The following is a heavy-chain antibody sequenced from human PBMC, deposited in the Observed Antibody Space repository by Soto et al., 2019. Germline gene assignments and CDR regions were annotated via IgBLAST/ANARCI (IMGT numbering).Heavy chain of an antibody. D-gene: IGHD3-22*01. CDR3: ARHLPSDSSGYGRRYYYYYGMDV. V-gene: IGHV4-39*01. Sequence: QLQLQESGPGLVKPSETLSLTCTVSGGSISSSSYYWGWIRQPPGKGLEWIGSIYYSGSTYYNPSLKSRVTISVDTSKNQFSLKLSSVTAADTAVYYCARHLPSDSSGYGRRYYYYYGMDVWGQGTTVTVSS. J-gene: IGHJ6*02. CDR2: IYYSGST. CDR1: GGSISSSSYY.